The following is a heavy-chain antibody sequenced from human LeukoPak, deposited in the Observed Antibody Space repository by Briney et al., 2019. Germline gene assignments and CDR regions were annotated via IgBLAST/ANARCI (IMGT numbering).Heavy chain of an antibody. CDR3: AKGGAARGAFDI. Sequence: PGRSLRLSCAASGFTFADFAMHWVRQAPGKGLEWVSGISWNSDNINYADSVKGRFTISRDNAKSSLFLQMNSLRAEDTAVYYCAKGGAARGAFDIWGQGTMVTVSS. V-gene: IGHV3-9*01. CDR2: ISWNSDNI. D-gene: IGHD6-6*01. J-gene: IGHJ3*02. CDR1: GFTFADFA.